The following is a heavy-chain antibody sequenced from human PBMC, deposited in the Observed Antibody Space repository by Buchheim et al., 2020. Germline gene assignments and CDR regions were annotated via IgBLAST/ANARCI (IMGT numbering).Heavy chain of an antibody. J-gene: IGHJ4*02. CDR1: GFPFSDYS. V-gene: IGHV3-48*01. CDR2: VDASSSFI. D-gene: IGHD2-21*01. Sequence: EVQLVESGGGLVQPGTSLRLSCAVSGFPFSDYSINWVRQAPGKGLEWVSYVDASSSFIFYADSVKGRFTISRDNAKNSLFLQMNSLRAEDTAVYYCVRDHAYAFDYWGQGIL. CDR3: VRDHAYAFDY.